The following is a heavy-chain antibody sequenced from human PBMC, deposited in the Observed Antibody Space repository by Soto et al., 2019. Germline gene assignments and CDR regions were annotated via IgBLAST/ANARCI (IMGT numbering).Heavy chain of an antibody. CDR1: GYTFTSYA. J-gene: IGHJ6*02. V-gene: IGHV1-3*01. Sequence: ASVKVSCKASGYTFTSYAMHWVRQAPGQRLEWMGWINAGNGNTKYSQKFQGRVTTTRDTSASTAYMELSSLRSEDTAVYYCASTTIFGVAYYYGMDVWGQGTTVTVS. CDR3: ASTTIFGVAYYYGMDV. CDR2: INAGNGNT. D-gene: IGHD3-3*01.